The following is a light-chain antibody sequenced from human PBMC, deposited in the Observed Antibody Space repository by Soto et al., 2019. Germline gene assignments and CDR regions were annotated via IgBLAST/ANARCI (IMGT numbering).Light chain of an antibody. J-gene: IGKJ1*01. CDR2: DAS. CDR1: QSISSW. CDR3: QQYITYSWT. V-gene: IGKV1-5*01. Sequence: DIQMTQSPSTLSGSVGDRVTITCRASQSISSWLAWYQQKPGKAPELLIYDASNLESGVPSRFSGSGSGTEFTLTITSLQPDDFATYYCQQYITYSWTFGQGTKVDIK.